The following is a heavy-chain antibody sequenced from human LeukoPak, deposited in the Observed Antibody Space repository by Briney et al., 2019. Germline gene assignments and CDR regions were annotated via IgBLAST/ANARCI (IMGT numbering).Heavy chain of an antibody. V-gene: IGHV3-30*18. Sequence: GGSLRLSCAASGFTFSSYGMHWVRQAPGKGLEWVAVISYDGSNKYYADSVKGRFTISRDNSKNTLYLQMNSLRAEDTAVYYCAKDLDSVLWFGESFYGMDVWGQGTTVTVSS. D-gene: IGHD3-10*01. CDR1: GFTFSSYG. J-gene: IGHJ6*02. CDR2: ISYDGSNK. CDR3: AKDLDSVLWFGESFYGMDV.